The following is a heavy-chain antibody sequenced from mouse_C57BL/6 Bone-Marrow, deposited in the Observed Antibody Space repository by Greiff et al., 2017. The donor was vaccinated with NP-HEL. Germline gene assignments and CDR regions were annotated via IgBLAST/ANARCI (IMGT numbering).Heavy chain of an antibody. V-gene: IGHV1-64*01. CDR2: IHPNSGST. CDR1: GYTFTSYW. CDR3: ARAYSNYVGYYAMDY. Sequence: QVQLQQSGAELVKPGASVKLSCKASGYTFTSYWMHWVKQRPGQGLEWIGMIHPNSGSTNYNEKFKSKATLTVDKSSSTAYMQLSSLTSEDSAVYYCARAYSNYVGYYAMDYWGQGTSVTVSS. D-gene: IGHD2-5*01. J-gene: IGHJ4*01.